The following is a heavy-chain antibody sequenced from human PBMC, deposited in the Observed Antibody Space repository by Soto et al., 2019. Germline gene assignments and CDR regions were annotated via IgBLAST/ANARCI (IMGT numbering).Heavy chain of an antibody. CDR3: DVFDY. CDR2: ISYSGNT. CDR1: GGSISNFY. V-gene: IGHV4-59*01. Sequence: SEPLSLTYTVSGGSISNFYWSWIRQPPGKGLEWIGYISYSGNTNYNPSLKSRVSISVDTSKNQLSLNLTSVTAADTAVYCYDVFDYWGQGTLVTVSS. J-gene: IGHJ4*02.